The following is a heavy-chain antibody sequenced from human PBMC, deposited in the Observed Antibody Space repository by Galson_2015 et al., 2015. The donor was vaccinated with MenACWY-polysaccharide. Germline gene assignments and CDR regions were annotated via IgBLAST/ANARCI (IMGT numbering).Heavy chain of an antibody. D-gene: IGHD2-2*01. J-gene: IGHJ5*02. CDR2: ISSSGRVT. CDR1: GFVFNNYW. CDR3: VKGDILVPAAIIAGS. Sequence: SLRLSCAASGFVFNNYWMSWIRQAPGKGLEWISYISSSGRVTKDADSVKGRFTISRDQAKNSLYLQMHSLRIEDTAVYYCVKGDILVPAAIIAGSWGQGALITVSS. V-gene: IGHV3-11*01.